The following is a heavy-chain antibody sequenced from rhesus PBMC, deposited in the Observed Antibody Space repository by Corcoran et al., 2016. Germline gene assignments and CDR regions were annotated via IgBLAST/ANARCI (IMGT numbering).Heavy chain of an antibody. CDR3: AKVAGWQWADY. V-gene: IGHV3S5*01. D-gene: IGHD5-24*01. Sequence: EVQLVESGGGLVQPGGSLRLSCAASGFTFSSYGMSWVRQAPGKGLEWVQNISNGGGSTYYADYVKGRYTITKDNSKNMLSLQMNSLRAEDTAVYYCAKVAGWQWADYWGQGVLVTVSS. J-gene: IGHJ4*01. CDR1: GFTFSSYG. CDR2: ISNGGGST.